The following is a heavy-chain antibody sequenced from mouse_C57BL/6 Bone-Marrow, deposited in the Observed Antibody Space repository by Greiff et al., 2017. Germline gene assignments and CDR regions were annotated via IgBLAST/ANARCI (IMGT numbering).Heavy chain of an antibody. J-gene: IGHJ2*01. CDR3: ARKRYYGSDYFDY. Sequence: VQLQQPGAELVRPGTSVKLSCKASGYTFTSYWMHWVKQRPGQGLEWIGVIDPSDSYTNYNQKFKGKATLTVDTSSSTAYMQLSSLTSEDSAVYYCARKRYYGSDYFDYWGQGTTLTVSS. CDR1: GYTFTSYW. V-gene: IGHV1-59*01. CDR2: IDPSDSYT. D-gene: IGHD1-1*01.